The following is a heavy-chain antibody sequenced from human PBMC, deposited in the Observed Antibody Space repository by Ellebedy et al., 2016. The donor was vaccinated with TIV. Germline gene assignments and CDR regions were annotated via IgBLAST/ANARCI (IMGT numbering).Heavy chain of an antibody. J-gene: IGHJ4*02. CDR3: AREGSTARVTFDY. V-gene: IGHV3-30-3*01. CDR1: GFTFSSYA. D-gene: IGHD2-2*01. CDR2: ISYDGSNK. Sequence: GESLKISXAASGFTFSSYAMHWVRQAPGKGLEWVAVISYDGSNKYYADSVKGRFTISRDNSKNTLYLQMNSLRAEDTAVYYCAREGSTARVTFDYWGQGTLVTVSS.